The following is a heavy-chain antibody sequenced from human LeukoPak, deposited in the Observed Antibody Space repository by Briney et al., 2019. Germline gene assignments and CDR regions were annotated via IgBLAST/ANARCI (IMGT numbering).Heavy chain of an antibody. D-gene: IGHD1-14*01. CDR2: IRSKAYGGTT. CDR3: ATETNGRHYDY. Sequence: GGSLRLSCTASGFTFGDYAMSWFRQAPGKGLEWVGFIRSKAYGGTTEYAASVKGRFTISRDDSKSIAYLQMNSLKTEDTAVYYCATETNGRHYDYWGQGTLLAVSS. V-gene: IGHV3-49*03. CDR1: GFTFGDYA. J-gene: IGHJ4*02.